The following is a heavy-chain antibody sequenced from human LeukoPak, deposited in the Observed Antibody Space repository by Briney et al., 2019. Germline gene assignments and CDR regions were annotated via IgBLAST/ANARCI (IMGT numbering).Heavy chain of an antibody. CDR2: IYYSGST. CDR3: ASLQSGYYFVSY. Sequence: PSETLSLTCAVSGASISSGNYSWSWIRQNPGKDLEWIGYIYYSGSTDYNPSLKSRVTISLDTSKNQFSLDLRSVTAADTAIYCCASLQSGYYFVSYWDQGTLVTVSS. CDR1: GASISSGNYS. J-gene: IGHJ4*02. V-gene: IGHV4-31*11. D-gene: IGHD3-3*01.